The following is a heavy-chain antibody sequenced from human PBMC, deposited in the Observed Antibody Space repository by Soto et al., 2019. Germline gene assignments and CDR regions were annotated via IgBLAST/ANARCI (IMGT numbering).Heavy chain of an antibody. D-gene: IGHD3-10*01. J-gene: IGHJ4*02. CDR3: TRDSSYYGAGRGVLDY. CDR2: IYSSGKT. Sequence: EVQLVESGGALVQPGGSLTLSCAVFGFNVNNNYMSWVRQAPGKGLEWVSVIYSSGKTEYADSVQGRFIVSRDTSKNTLYLQMNRLRSEDTAVYYCTRDSSYYGAGRGVLDYWGQGTLVTVSS. CDR1: GFNVNNNY. V-gene: IGHV3-66*01.